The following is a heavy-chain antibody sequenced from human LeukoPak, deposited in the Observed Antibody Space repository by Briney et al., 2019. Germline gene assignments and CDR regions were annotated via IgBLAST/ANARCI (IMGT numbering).Heavy chain of an antibody. CDR3: ANMAYSYGYFDCSDYYCGMDV. V-gene: IGHV3-30*18. CDR2: ISYDGSNT. J-gene: IGHJ6*02. Sequence: AGGSLRLSCAASGFTFSSYGMHWVRQAPGKGLEWVAAISYDGSNTYYADSVKGRFTISRDNSKNTLYLQMNSLRAEDTAVDYCANMAYSYGYFDCSDYYCGMDVWGQGTTVTVSS. CDR1: GFTFSSYG. D-gene: IGHD5-18*01.